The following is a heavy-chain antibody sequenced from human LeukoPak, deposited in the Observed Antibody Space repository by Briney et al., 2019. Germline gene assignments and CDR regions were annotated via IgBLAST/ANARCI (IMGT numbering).Heavy chain of an antibody. CDR3: ARYSSSARNFDF. V-gene: IGHV4-30-2*01. CDR2: SHHSGST. Sequence: SETLSLTCAVFGGSISSGESSWSWIRQPPGKGLEWIGYSHHSGSTYYNPSLKSRVTISVDRSKNQFSLKLSSVTAADTAVYYCARYSSSARNFDFWGQGTLVTVSS. CDR1: GGSISSGESS. D-gene: IGHD6-6*01. J-gene: IGHJ4*02.